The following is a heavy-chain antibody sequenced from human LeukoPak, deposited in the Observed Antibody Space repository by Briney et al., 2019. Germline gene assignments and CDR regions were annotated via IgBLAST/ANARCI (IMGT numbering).Heavy chain of an antibody. J-gene: IGHJ6*02. CDR2: ISYDGNNK. CDR3: ANDAAQQQLSNLFYGMDV. D-gene: IGHD6-13*01. Sequence: GKSLRLSCAASGFTFSNSAMHWVRQAPGKALEWVAFISYDGNNKYYADSVKGRFTTSRDNSMNTLYLQMNSLRAEDTAVYFCANDAAQQQLSNLFYGMDVWGQGTTVTVSS. CDR1: GFTFSNSA. V-gene: IGHV3-30-3*02.